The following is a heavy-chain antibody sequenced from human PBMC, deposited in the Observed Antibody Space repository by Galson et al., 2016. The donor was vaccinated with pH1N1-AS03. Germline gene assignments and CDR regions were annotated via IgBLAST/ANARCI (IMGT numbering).Heavy chain of an antibody. Sequence: SVKVSCKASGYTFSDYYMHWVRQAPGQELEWMGWINPSSGGTKYTQKFQGRVTMTRDTSISTAYMELSRLTSDDTAEYFCARGGGSSLDYWGQGTLVPVSS. J-gene: IGHJ4*02. D-gene: IGHD1-26*01. CDR1: GYTFSDYY. V-gene: IGHV1-2*02. CDR2: INPSSGGT. CDR3: ARGGGSSLDY.